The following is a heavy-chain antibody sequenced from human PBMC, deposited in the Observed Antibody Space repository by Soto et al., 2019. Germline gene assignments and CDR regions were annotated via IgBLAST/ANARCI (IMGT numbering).Heavy chain of an antibody. CDR1: GGSINTFY. J-gene: IGHJ4*02. D-gene: IGHD5-12*01. CDR2: IFSSGST. V-gene: IGHV4-4*07. Sequence: SETLSLTCTVSGGSINTFYWSWVRQPAGKGLEWIGRIFSSGSTSFTPSLESRVAMSADTSKNHFSLNLSSVTAADMAVYYCAREGSYSAYNFAHGIQLWSFDFWGQGALVTVSS. CDR3: AREGSYSAYNFAHGIQLWSFDF.